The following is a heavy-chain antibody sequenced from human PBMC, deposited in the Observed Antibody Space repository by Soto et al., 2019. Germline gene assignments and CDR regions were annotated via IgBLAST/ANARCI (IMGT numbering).Heavy chain of an antibody. CDR1: GFNFSTYG. Sequence: GSLRFSCATAGFNFSTYGMNWVRQAPGKGLEWVSSISSKGSYIYYTPSVKGRFTISRDNAKNSVYLQMNSLRAEDTAVYYCGRDRSHYAGVGKIDPWGQGTLVTVSS. D-gene: IGHD3-10*01. CDR2: ISSKGSYI. V-gene: IGHV3-21*01. CDR3: GRDRSHYAGVGKIDP. J-gene: IGHJ5*02.